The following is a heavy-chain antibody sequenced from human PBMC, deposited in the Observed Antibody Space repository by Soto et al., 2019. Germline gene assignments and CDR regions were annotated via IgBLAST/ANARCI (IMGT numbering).Heavy chain of an antibody. V-gene: IGHV3-30*18. CDR3: AKGDFTGGYHGFDI. Sequence: GGSLRLSCVASGFTFSSYGMHWVRQAPGKGLEWVAVISYDGSNKYYADSVKGRFTISRDNSKNTLYLQMNSLRAEDTAVYYFAKGDFTGGYHGFDIWAQGTMVTVS. D-gene: IGHD5-12*01. J-gene: IGHJ3*02. CDR2: ISYDGSNK. CDR1: GFTFSSYG.